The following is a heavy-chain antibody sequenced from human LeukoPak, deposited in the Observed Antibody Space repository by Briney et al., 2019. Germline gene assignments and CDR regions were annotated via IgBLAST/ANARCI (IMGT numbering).Heavy chain of an antibody. CDR3: GRGVQSFDP. V-gene: IGHV1-2*02. Sequence: ASVKVSCKASGYSFADYYMHWVRQAPGQGLEWMGWIKPNSGDTRSAQKFQGRVIMTRDTSTGTAYMELRSLRSDDTAFYYCGRGVQSFDPWGQGTLVTVSS. CDR1: GYSFADYY. J-gene: IGHJ5*02. CDR2: IKPNSGDT.